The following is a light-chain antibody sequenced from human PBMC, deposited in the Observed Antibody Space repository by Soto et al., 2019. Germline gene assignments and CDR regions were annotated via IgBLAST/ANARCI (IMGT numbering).Light chain of an antibody. J-gene: IGKJ5*01. CDR3: QQGAF. CDR2: AAS. V-gene: IGKV1-39*01. CDR1: QSISSY. Sequence: DIQMTPSPSSLSASVGDRVTITCRASQSISSYLNWYQQKPGKAPKLLIYAASSLQSGVPSRFSGSGSGTDFTLTISSLQPEDFATYYCQQGAFFGQGTRLEIK.